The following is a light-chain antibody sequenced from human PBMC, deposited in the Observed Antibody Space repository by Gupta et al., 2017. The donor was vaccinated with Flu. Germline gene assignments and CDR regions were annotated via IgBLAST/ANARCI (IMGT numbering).Light chain of an antibody. CDR2: EVS. V-gene: IGLV2-14*01. J-gene: IGLJ2*01. CDR1: SSDVGGYNF. CDR3: SSYTSSSTRV. Sequence: QSALPQPASVSGSPGQSITISCTGTSSDVGGYNFVSWYQQPPGKAPKLMIYEVSNRPAGVANRFSGSKSGNTASLTISGLQAEDEADYYCSSYTSSSTRVFGGGTKLTVL.